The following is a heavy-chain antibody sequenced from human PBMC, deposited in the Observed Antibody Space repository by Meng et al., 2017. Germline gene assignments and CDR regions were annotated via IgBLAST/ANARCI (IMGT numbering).Heavy chain of an antibody. CDR3: AREGVAVVGRGWGWFDP. D-gene: IGHD6-19*01. Sequence: SETLSLTCTVSGGSISSSSYYWGWIRQPPGKGLEWIGSIYYSGSTYYNPSLKSRVTISVDTSKNQFSLKLSLVTAADTAVYYCAREGVAVVGRGWGWFDPWGQGTLVTVSS. V-gene: IGHV4-39*07. J-gene: IGHJ5*02. CDR1: GGSISSSSYY. CDR2: IYYSGST.